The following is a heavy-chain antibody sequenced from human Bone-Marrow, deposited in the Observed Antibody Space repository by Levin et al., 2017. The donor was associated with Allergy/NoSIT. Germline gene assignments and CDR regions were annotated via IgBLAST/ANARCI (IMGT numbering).Heavy chain of an antibody. CDR2: INHDGSDR. V-gene: IGHV3-7*01. CDR3: TRYAVDKGSWNPPSPAPNCDS. Sequence: GGSLRLSCAASGFSFRNFWMTWVRQAPGKGLEWVANINHDGSDRYYADSVKGRFTISRDNARYSLYLQMSGLRAEDTAQYYSTRYAVDKGSWNPPSPAPNCDSGGQGTRVTVSS. J-gene: IGHJ4*02. CDR1: GFSFRNFW. D-gene: IGHD1-1*01.